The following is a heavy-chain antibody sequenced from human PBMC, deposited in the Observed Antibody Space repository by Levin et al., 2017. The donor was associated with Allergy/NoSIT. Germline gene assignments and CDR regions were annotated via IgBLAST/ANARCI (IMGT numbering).Heavy chain of an antibody. CDR2: IRSKAYGGTT. Sequence: GGSLRLSCTASGFTFGDYAMSWVRQAPGKGLEWVGFIRSKAYGGTTEYAASVKGRFTISRDDSKSIAYLQMNSLKTEDTAVYYCTRDRSGIVVVPAANWGQGTLVTVSS. CDR1: GFTFGDYA. J-gene: IGHJ4*02. D-gene: IGHD2-2*01. V-gene: IGHV3-49*04. CDR3: TRDRSGIVVVPAAN.